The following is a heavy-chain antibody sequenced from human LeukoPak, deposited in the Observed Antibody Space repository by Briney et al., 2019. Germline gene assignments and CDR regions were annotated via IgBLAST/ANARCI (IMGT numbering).Heavy chain of an antibody. D-gene: IGHD6-19*01. J-gene: IGHJ4*02. V-gene: IGHV3-48*03. CDR1: GFSFSVYE. Sequence: GGSLRLSCAASGFSFSVYEIHWVRQAPGKGLEWIADISSSGTTTYYADSVKGRFTISRDNAKNSLYLQMNSLGAEDTAVYHCTTLTVASNFDYWGQGTLVTVSS. CDR2: ISSSGTTT. CDR3: TTLTVASNFDY.